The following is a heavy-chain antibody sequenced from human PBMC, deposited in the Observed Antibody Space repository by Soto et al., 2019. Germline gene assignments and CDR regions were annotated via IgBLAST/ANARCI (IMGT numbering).Heavy chain of an antibody. J-gene: IGHJ6*02. CDR1: GGTFSSYA. Sequence: QVQLVQSGAEVKKPGSSVKVSCKASGGTFSSYAISWVRQAPGQGLEWMGGIIPIFGTANYAQKFQGRVTIPANEXXSTAYRELSSLRSEATAVYYCASSVAKYYYYGMDVWGQGPTVTVSS. CDR3: ASSVAKYYYYGMDV. V-gene: IGHV1-69*12. D-gene: IGHD5-12*01. CDR2: IIPIFGTA.